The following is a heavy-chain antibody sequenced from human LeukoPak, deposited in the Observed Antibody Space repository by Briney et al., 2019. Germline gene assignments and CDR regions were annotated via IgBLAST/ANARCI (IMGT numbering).Heavy chain of an antibody. D-gene: IGHD3-3*01. Sequence: PSETLSLTCAVCGGSFSGYYWSWIRQPPGKGLEWIGEINHSGSTNYNPSLKSRVTISVDTSKNQFSLKLSSVTAADTAVYYCARGKFFGVVIRYPLDVWGKGTTVTVSS. CDR1: GGSFSGYY. V-gene: IGHV4-34*01. CDR3: ARGKFFGVVIRYPLDV. J-gene: IGHJ6*04. CDR2: INHSGST.